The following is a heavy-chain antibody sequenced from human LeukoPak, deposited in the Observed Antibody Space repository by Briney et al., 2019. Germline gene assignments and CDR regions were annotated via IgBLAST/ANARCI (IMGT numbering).Heavy chain of an antibody. CDR2: ISAYNGNT. CDR3: ARDSHDVLRYFDWLLPNLNFDY. V-gene: IGHV1-18*01. Sequence: GASVKVSCKASGYTFTSYGISWVRQAPGQGLEWMGWISAYNGNTNYAQKLQGRVTMTTDTSTSTAYMELRSLRSDDTAVYYCARDSHDVLRYFDWLLPNLNFDYWGQGTLVTVSS. D-gene: IGHD3-9*01. CDR1: GYTFTSYG. J-gene: IGHJ4*02.